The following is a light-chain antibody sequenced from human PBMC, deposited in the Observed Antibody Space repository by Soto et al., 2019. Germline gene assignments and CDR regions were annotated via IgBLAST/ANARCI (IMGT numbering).Light chain of an antibody. CDR1: SSDVGSYNL. V-gene: IGLV2-23*01. Sequence: QSVLTQPASVSGSPGQSITISCTGTSSDVGSYNLVSWYQQHPGKAPKVMIYEGSKRPSGVSNRFSGSKSGNTASLTTSGLQAEDEADYYCFSYAGSITYVFGTGTKVNRP. CDR3: FSYAGSITYV. J-gene: IGLJ1*01. CDR2: EGS.